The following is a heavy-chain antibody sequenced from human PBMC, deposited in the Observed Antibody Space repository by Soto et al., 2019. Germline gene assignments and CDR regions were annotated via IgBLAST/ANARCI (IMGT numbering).Heavy chain of an antibody. CDR1: RFTFSTYA. V-gene: IGHV3-23*01. D-gene: IGHD2-8*01. CDR3: AKGEYCTNPRCCGHD. Sequence: GGSLRLSCAASRFTFSTYAMKWVRQAPGKGLECVASIGGSGRNTYYADSVKGRFTISRDNSKNTLYLQMNSLRGEDTAVYYCAKGEYCTNPRCCGHDWGQGTLVTVSS. CDR2: IGGSGRNT. J-gene: IGHJ4*02.